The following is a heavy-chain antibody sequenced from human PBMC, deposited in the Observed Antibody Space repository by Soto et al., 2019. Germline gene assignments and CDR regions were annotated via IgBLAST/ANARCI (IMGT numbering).Heavy chain of an antibody. Sequence: GESLKISCKGSGYSFTSYWIGWVRQMPGKGLEWMGIIYPGDSDTRYSPSFQGQVTISADKSISTAYLQWSSLKASDTAMYYCARGRLPAAQNKMDAFDIWGQGTMVTVSS. D-gene: IGHD2-2*01. V-gene: IGHV5-51*03. J-gene: IGHJ3*02. CDR1: GYSFTSYW. CDR2: IYPGDSDT. CDR3: ARGRLPAAQNKMDAFDI.